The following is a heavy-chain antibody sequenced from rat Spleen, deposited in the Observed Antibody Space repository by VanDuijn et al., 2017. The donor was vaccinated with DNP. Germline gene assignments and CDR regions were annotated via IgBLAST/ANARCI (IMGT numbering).Heavy chain of an antibody. V-gene: IGHV5-22*01. CDR3: ARWNSGHFDY. CDR1: GFTFSDYY. CDR2: IRYDGGSS. Sequence: EVQLVESGGGLVQPGRSLKLSCAASGFTFSDYYMAWIRQAPTKGLEWVAYIRYDGGSSKYGESVKGRVPISRDNAKNTLYLQMNSLRSEDMATYYCARWNSGHFDYWGQGVMVPVSS. D-gene: IGHD4-3*01. J-gene: IGHJ2*01.